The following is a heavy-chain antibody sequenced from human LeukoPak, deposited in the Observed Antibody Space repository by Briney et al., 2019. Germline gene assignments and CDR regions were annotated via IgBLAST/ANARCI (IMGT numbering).Heavy chain of an antibody. CDR3: ARGDYYYYMDV. V-gene: IGHV1-8*02. J-gene: IGHJ6*03. Sequence: VASVKVSCKASGYTFTGYYMHWVRQAPGQGLEWMGWMNPNSGNTGYAQKFQGRVTMTRNTSISTAYMELSSLRSEDTAVYYCARGDYYYYMDVWGKGTTVTISS. CDR1: GYTFTGYY. CDR2: MNPNSGNT.